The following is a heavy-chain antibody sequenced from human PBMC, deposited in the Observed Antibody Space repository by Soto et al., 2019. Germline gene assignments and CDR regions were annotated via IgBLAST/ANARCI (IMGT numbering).Heavy chain of an antibody. V-gene: IGHV1-69*13. CDR2: IIPIFGTA. D-gene: IGHD3-10*01. Sequence: GPSVKVSCKASGGTFSSYAISWVRQAPGQGLEWMGGIIPIFGTANYAQKFQGRVTITADESTSTAYMELSSLRSEDTAVYYCASRQWFGELLYYYGMDVWGQGTTVTVSS. CDR3: ASRQWFGELLYYYGMDV. J-gene: IGHJ6*02. CDR1: GGTFSSYA.